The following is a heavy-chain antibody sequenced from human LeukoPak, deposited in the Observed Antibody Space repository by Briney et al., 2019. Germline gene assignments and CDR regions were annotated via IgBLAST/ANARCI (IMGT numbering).Heavy chain of an antibody. CDR3: ATEGGYSYGYGY. CDR2: FNPEDGET. V-gene: IGHV1-24*01. CDR1: GYTLTELS. D-gene: IGHD5-18*01. J-gene: IGHJ4*02. Sequence: ASVTVSCKASGYTLTELSMHWVRQAPGKGLEWMGGFNPEDGETIYAQKFQGRVTMTEDTSTDTAYMELSSLRSEDTAVYYCATEGGYSYGYGYWGQGTLVTVSS.